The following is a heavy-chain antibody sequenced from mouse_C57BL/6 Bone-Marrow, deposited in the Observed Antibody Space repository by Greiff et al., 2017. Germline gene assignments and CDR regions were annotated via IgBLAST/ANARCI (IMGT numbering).Heavy chain of an antibody. V-gene: IGHV7-3*01. CDR2: IRNKANGYTT. Sequence: EVQLVESGGGLVQPGGSLSLSCAASGFTFTDYYMSWVRQPPGKALEWLGFIRNKANGYTTEYSASVKGRFTISRDNSQSILYLQMNALRAEDSATYCCARYQPVYAMDYWGQGTSVTVSS. J-gene: IGHJ4*01. CDR1: GFTFTDYY. D-gene: IGHD6-1*01. CDR3: ARYQPVYAMDY.